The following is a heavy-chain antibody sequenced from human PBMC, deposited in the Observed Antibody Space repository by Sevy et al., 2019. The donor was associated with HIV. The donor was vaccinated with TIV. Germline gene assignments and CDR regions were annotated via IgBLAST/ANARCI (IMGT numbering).Heavy chain of an antibody. Sequence: GGSLRLSCKASGFNFNNYAMSWVRQAPGKGLEWVSTISGSGGRTYTAESVRGRLTISRDNSKRTVYLQMNSLRGDDTAIYYCAKEPYSSGEYFQKWGQGARVTVSS. CDR3: AKEPYSSGEYFQK. J-gene: IGHJ1*01. D-gene: IGHD3-22*01. V-gene: IGHV3-23*01. CDR2: ISGSGGRT. CDR1: GFNFNNYA.